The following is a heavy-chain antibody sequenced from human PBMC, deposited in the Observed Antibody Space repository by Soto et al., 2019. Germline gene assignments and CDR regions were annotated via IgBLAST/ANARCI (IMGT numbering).Heavy chain of an antibody. J-gene: IGHJ3*02. D-gene: IGHD3-10*01. CDR2: IYYSGST. CDR3: ASSVPSRGSGTGAFDI. CDR1: GGSISSSSYY. V-gene: IGHV4-39*01. Sequence: QLQLQESVPGLVKPSETLSLTCTVSGGSISSSSYYSGWIRQPPGKGLERIGSIYYSGSTYYNPSLKTRVTIAEDTSKTQFALKRCSVTAADTTVYYCASSVPSRGSGTGAFDIWGQGTMVTVSS.